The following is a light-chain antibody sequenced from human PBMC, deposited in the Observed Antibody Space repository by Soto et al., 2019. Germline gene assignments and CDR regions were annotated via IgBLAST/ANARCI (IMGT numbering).Light chain of an antibody. J-gene: IGLJ1*01. Sequence: QAVVTQPPSASGTPGQRVTISCSGSSPNIGSNYVYWYQQLPGTAPKLLIYSDAQRPSGVPDRISGSKSGTSASLAISGLQADDEADYYCCSLTTSHTYVFGSGTKVTVL. CDR2: SDA. CDR3: CSLTTSHTYV. CDR1: SPNIGSNY. V-gene: IGLV1-47*01.